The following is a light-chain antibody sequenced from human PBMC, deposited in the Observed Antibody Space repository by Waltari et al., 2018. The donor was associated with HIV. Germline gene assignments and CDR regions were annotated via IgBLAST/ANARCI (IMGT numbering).Light chain of an antibody. CDR2: DVT. Sequence: VSGSPGQSVTISCTGTSSHLGLYNFVSWYQQYPGNVPKVIIYDVTSRPSVVPHRFSGSRSGHTASLTISGLQVDDEAVYYCSTHTTNDTLEFGGGTKLTVL. V-gene: IGLV2-14*03. J-gene: IGLJ2*01. CDR1: SSHLGLYNF. CDR3: STHTTNDTLE.